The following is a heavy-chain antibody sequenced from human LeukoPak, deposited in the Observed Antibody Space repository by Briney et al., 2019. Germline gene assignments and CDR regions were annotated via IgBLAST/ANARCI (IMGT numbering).Heavy chain of an antibody. CDR2: IIGSGDST. CDR1: GFTFTTYA. V-gene: IGHV3-23*01. J-gene: IGHJ3*01. Sequence: GGSLRLSCAASGFTFTTYAMSWVRQAPGKGLEWVSTIIGSGDSTYYTDSVKGRFTISRDNSKNTLYLQMNSLRAEDTAVYYCAKVQWLQPYDAFDFWGQGTMVTVSS. CDR3: AKVQWLQPYDAFDF. D-gene: IGHD6-19*01.